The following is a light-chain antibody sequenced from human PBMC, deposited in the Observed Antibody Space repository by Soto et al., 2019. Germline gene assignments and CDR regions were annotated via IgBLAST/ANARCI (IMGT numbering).Light chain of an antibody. J-gene: IGKJ5*01. CDR1: QSVSSN. CDR2: GAS. Sequence: EIVLTQSPATLSLSPGERATLSCRASQSVSSNLAWYQQKPGQAPRLLIYGASTRATGTPARFSGSGSGTEFTLTISSLQSEDFAVYYCQQYKSWPPITFGQGTRLEIK. CDR3: QQYKSWPPIT. V-gene: IGKV3-15*01.